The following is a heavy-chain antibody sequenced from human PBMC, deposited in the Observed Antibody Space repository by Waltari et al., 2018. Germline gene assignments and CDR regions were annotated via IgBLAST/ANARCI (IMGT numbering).Heavy chain of an antibody. CDR2: INTNTGNP. Sequence: QVQLVQSGAEVKKPGASVKVSCKASGYTFTSYYMHWVRQAPGQGLEWMGWINTNTGNPTYAQGFTGRFVFSLDTSVSTAYLQISSLKAEDTAVYYCARDRGYCSSTSCYTGGYYFDYWGQGTLVTVSS. CDR3: ARDRGYCSSTSCYTGGYYFDY. D-gene: IGHD2-2*02. J-gene: IGHJ4*02. V-gene: IGHV7-4-1*02. CDR1: GYTFTSYY.